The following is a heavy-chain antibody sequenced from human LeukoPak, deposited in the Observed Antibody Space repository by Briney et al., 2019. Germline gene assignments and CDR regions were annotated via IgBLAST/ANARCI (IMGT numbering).Heavy chain of an antibody. V-gene: IGHV3-21*01. CDR3: ARDFVRTPRDDAFDI. J-gene: IGHJ3*02. CDR1: GFTFSSYN. CDR2: INSDSSYI. Sequence: GGSLRLSCVVSGFTFSSYNMNWVRQAPGKGLEWVSSINSDSSYIYYADSVKGRSTISRDNAKNSLYLQMNSLRAEDTAVYYCARDFVRTPRDDAFDIWGQGTMVTVSS.